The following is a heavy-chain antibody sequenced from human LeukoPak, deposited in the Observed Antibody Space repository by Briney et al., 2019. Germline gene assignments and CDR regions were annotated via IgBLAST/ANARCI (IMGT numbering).Heavy chain of an antibody. J-gene: IGHJ4*02. CDR3: LGSAAIILSAFGY. Sequence: GGSLRLSCAASGFTFSNAWMSWVRQAPGKGLEWVGRIKSKTDGGTTDYAAPVKGRFTISRDDSKNTLYLQMNSLKTEDTAVYYCLGSAAIILSAFGYWGRGTLVTVSS. CDR1: GFTFSNAW. V-gene: IGHV3-15*01. CDR2: IKSKTDGGTT. D-gene: IGHD2-2*01.